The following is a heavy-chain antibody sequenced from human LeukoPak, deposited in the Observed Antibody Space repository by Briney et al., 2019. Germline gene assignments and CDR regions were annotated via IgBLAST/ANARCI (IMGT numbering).Heavy chain of an antibody. Sequence: GGSLRLSCAASGFTFSSYGMHWVRQAPGKGLEWVAVISYDGSNKYYADSVKGRFTISRDNSKNTLYLQMNSLRAEDTAVYYCAKDLGDYWGQGTLVTVS. CDR1: GFTFSSYG. V-gene: IGHV3-30*18. CDR3: AKDLGDY. CDR2: ISYDGSNK. J-gene: IGHJ4*02.